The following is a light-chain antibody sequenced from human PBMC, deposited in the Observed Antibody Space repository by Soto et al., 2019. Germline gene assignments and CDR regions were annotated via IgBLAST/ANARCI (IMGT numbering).Light chain of an antibody. CDR1: QSIHSY. V-gene: IGKV1-39*01. J-gene: IGKJ5*01. CDR3: QQTYRIPPT. Sequence: DIQMTQSPSSLSASVGNRVTITCRASQSIHSYLNWFQQKLGGAPKHLIFAASSLQSGVPSRFGGSGSGTTFTLTIISLQPADFAFYFCQQTYRIPPTVCQGTRLEIK. CDR2: AAS.